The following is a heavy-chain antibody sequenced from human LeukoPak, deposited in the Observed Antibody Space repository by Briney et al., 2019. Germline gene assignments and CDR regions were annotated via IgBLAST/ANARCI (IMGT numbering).Heavy chain of an antibody. CDR1: GYTFTSYG. CDR3: ARGGQVAPQPGNWFDP. J-gene: IGHJ5*02. D-gene: IGHD2-2*01. V-gene: IGHV1-18*01. CDR2: ISAYNGNT. Sequence: ASVKVSCKASGYTFTSYGISWVRQAPGQGLEWMGWISAYNGNTNYAQKLQGRVTMTTDTSTSTAYMELRSLRSDDTAVYYCARGGQVAPQPGNWFDPWGQGTLVTVSS.